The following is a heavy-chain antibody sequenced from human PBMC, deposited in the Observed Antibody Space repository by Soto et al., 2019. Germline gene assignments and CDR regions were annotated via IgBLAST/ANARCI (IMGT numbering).Heavy chain of an antibody. CDR3: ARGPTTEEVDS. J-gene: IGHJ4*02. V-gene: IGHV4-30-4*01. CDR2: IHNIGRP. CDR1: GASIYNGGYF. Sequence: QVQLQESGPGLVRPSQTLSLTCSVSGASIYNGGYFWSWIRQSPGQGLEWIGHIHNIGRPSNNPSLKSLFTISADTSKNHFSLALTSVTAADTAMYYCARGPTTEEVDSWGQGILVTVSS.